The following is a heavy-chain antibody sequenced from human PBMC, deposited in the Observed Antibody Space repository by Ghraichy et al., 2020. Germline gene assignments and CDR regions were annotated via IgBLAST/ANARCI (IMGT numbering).Heavy chain of an antibody. D-gene: IGHD4/OR15-4a*01. V-gene: IGHV3-33*01. Sequence: LSLTCAASEFTFSIYGMHWVRQAPGKGLEWVAVIWSNGINKYYVDSVKGRFTISRDNSKNTLYLQMNSLRPEDTAVYYCARDLRGYDYGLDYWGQGTLVTVSS. CDR3: ARDLRGYDYGLDY. J-gene: IGHJ4*02. CDR2: IWSNGINK. CDR1: EFTFSIYG.